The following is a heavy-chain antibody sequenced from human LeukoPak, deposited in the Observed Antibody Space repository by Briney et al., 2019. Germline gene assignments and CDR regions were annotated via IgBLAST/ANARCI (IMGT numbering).Heavy chain of an antibody. CDR3: ARGRVDTAMVTLSAFDI. Sequence: PSETLSLTCAVYGGSFSGYYWSWIRQPPGKGLEWSGEINHSGSTNYNPSLKSRVTISVDTSKNQFSLKLSSVTAADTAVCYCARGRVDTAMVTLSAFDIWGQGTMVTVSS. CDR1: GGSFSGYY. CDR2: INHSGST. J-gene: IGHJ3*02. D-gene: IGHD5-18*01. V-gene: IGHV4-34*01.